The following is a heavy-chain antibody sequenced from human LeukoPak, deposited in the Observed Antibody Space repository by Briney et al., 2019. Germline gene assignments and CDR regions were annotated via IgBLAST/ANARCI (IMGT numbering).Heavy chain of an antibody. V-gene: IGHV1-18*01. CDR3: ARDRDYGDYNTQDLFVY. D-gene: IGHD4-17*01. CDR2: ISAYNGNT. J-gene: IGHJ4*02. Sequence: ASVKVSCKASGYTFTTYGISWVRQAPGQGLEWMGWISAYNGNTDYAQRLQGRVTMTTDTSTSTAYMELRSLRSDDTAVYYCARDRDYGDYNTQDLFVYWGQGTLVTVSS. CDR1: GYTFTTYG.